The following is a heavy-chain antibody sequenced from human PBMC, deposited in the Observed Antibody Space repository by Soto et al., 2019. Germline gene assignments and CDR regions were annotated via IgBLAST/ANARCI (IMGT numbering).Heavy chain of an antibody. CDR2: ISSSSSYI. J-gene: IGHJ3*02. D-gene: IGHD2-15*01. V-gene: IGHV3-21*01. CDR1: GFTFSSYS. Sequence: GGSLRLSCAASGFTFSSYSMNWVRQAPGKGLEWVSSISSSSSYIYYADSVKGRFTISRDNAKNSLYLQMNSLRAGGTAVYYCARDLGDTYCSGGSCYSVPFDIWGQGTMVTVSS. CDR3: ARDLGDTYCSGGSCYSVPFDI.